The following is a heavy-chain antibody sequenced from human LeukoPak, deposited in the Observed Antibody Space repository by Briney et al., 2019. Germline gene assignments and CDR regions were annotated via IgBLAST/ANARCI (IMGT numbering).Heavy chain of an antibody. J-gene: IGHJ6*02. D-gene: IGHD4-17*01. CDR2: ISSSSSYI. CDR3: ARDLSGAVTVGMDV. V-gene: IGHV3-21*01. Sequence: GGSLRLSCAASGFTFSSYSMNWVRQAPGKGLGWVSSISSSSSYIYYADSVKGRFTISRDNAKNSLYLQMNSLRAEDTAVCYCARDLSGAVTVGMDVWGQGTTVTVSS. CDR1: GFTFSSYS.